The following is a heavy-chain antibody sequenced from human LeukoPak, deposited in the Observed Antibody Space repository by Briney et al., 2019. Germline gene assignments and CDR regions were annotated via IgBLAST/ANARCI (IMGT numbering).Heavy chain of an antibody. D-gene: IGHD6-19*01. CDR3: ARDQYSSGWYDNWFDP. CDR1: GFTFSTYW. J-gene: IGHJ5*02. CDR2: ISSSSSYI. V-gene: IGHV3-21*01. Sequence: PGGSLRLSCAASGFTFSTYWMNWVRQAPGKGLEWVSSISSSSSYIYYADSVKGRFTISRDNAKNSLYLQMNSLRAEDTAVYYCARDQYSSGWYDNWFDPWGQGTLVTVSS.